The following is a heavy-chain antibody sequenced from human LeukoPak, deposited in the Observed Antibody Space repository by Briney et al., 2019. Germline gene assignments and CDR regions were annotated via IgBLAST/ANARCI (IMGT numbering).Heavy chain of an antibody. J-gene: IGHJ5*02. CDR2: IKSKTEGGTT. Sequence: GGSLRLSCAASGFTFSNAWMSWVRQAPGKGLEWVGRIKSKTEGGTTDYTAPVKGRFTISRDDSRSTLYLQMNSLKTEDTAVYYCAAGKGYGDYSNWFDPWGQGTLVTVSS. CDR3: AAGKGYGDYSNWFDP. V-gene: IGHV3-15*01. D-gene: IGHD4-17*01. CDR1: GFTFSNAW.